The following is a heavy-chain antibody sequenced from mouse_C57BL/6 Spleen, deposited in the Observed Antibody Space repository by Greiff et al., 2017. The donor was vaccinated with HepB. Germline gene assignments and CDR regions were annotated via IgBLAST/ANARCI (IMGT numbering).Heavy chain of an antibody. CDR3: ARGRNYYGSSGGYFDV. CDR2: ISDGGSYT. Sequence: DVKLQESGGGLVKPGGSLKLSCAASGFTFSSYAMSWVRQTPEKRLEWVATISDGGSYTYYPDNVKGRFTISRDNAKNNLYLQMSHLKSEDTAMYYCARGRNYYGSSGGYFDVWGTGTTVTVSS. V-gene: IGHV5-4*03. CDR1: GFTFSSYA. D-gene: IGHD1-1*01. J-gene: IGHJ1*03.